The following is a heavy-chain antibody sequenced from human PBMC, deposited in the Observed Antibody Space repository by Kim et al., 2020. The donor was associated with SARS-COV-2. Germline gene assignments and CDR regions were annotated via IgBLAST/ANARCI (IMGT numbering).Heavy chain of an antibody. D-gene: IGHD6-13*01. CDR3: AKEDTRTPIAY. J-gene: IGHJ4*02. Sequence: GGSLRLSCAASGFTFSSYGMHWVRQAPGKGLEWVAVISYDGSNKYYADSVKGRFTISRDNSKNTLYLKMNSLRAEDTAVYYCAKEDTRTPIAYWGQGTLVTVSS. CDR1: GFTFSSYG. CDR2: ISYDGSNK. V-gene: IGHV3-30*18.